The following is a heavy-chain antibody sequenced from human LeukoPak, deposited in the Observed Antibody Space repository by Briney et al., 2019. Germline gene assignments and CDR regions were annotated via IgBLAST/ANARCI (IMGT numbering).Heavy chain of an antibody. D-gene: IGHD2-2*01. CDR3: ARGDVVVLPAASLYLDY. V-gene: IGHV4-59*01. CDR1: GGSISGYY. Sequence: SETLSLTCSVSGGSISGYYWSWIRQPPGKGLEWIGFIYYTGSTNYNPSLKSRVTISVDTSKNQFSLKLSSVTAADTAVYYCARGDVVVLPAASLYLDYGDQGTLVTVSS. CDR2: IYYTGST. J-gene: IGHJ4*02.